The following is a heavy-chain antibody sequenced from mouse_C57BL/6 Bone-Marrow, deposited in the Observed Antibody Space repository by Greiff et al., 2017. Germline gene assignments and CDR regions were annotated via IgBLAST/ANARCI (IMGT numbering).Heavy chain of an antibody. D-gene: IGHD2-5*01. CDR3: ARPYYSNYWYFDV. J-gene: IGHJ1*03. CDR2: IYPGIGST. V-gene: IGHV1-55*01. Sequence: QVQLQQPGPELVKPGASVKMSCKASGYTFTSYWITWVKQRPGQCLEWIGDIYPGIGSTNYNEKFKSKATLTVDTSSSTSYMQLSSLTSEYSAVYYCARPYYSNYWYFDVWDRGTTVTVSS. CDR1: GYTFTSYW.